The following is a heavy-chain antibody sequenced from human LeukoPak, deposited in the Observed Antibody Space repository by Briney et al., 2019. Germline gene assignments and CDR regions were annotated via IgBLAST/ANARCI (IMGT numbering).Heavy chain of an antibody. CDR3: ARRSIAVAGPFDY. V-gene: IGHV3-7*01. Sequence: GGSLRLSCAASGFTFSSYGMNWVRQAPGKGLEWVANIKQDRSEKYYVDSVKGRFTISRDNAKNSLYLQMNSLRAEDTAVYYCARRSIAVAGPFDYWGQGTLVTVSS. J-gene: IGHJ4*02. D-gene: IGHD6-19*01. CDR1: GFTFSSYG. CDR2: IKQDRSEK.